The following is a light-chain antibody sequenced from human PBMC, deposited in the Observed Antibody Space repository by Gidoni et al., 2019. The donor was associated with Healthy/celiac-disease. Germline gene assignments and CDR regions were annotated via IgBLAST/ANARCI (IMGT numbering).Light chain of an antibody. CDR2: GAS. J-gene: IGKJ3*01. CDR1: QSVSSN. Sequence: EIVMTQSPATLSVSQGERATLSCRASQSVSSNLAWYQQKPGQAPRLLIYGASTRATGIPARFSGSGSGTEFTLTISSLQSEDFAVYYCQQYNNWIFTFGPGTKVDIK. V-gene: IGKV3-15*01. CDR3: QQYNNWIFT.